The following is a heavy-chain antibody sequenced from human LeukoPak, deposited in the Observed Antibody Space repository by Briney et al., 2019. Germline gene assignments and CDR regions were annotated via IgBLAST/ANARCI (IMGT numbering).Heavy chain of an antibody. V-gene: IGHV3-53*01. D-gene: IGHD3-22*01. CDR3: ARGITVMIVAPGY. J-gene: IGHJ4*02. CDR1: GFTFSSHW. CDR2: IYSNNIT. Sequence: GGSLRLSCAASGFTFSSHWMHWVRQAPGKGLEWLSVIYSNNITYYADSVKGRFTISRDNSKNTLYLQMNSLRAEDTAVYYCARGITVMIVAPGYWGQGTLVTVSS.